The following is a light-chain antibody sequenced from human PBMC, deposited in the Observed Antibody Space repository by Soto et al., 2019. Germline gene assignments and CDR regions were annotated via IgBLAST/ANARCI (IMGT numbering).Light chain of an antibody. CDR1: QSVNSNY. J-gene: IGKJ2*01. Sequence: EIVLTQSPGTLSLSPGDRATLSCRASQSVNSNYLAWYQHKPGQAPRLLLYGASSRATGVSDRFSGSGSGTDVTLTVSRLEPEDFAVYYCQQYGSSPPYTFGQGTKLEIK. V-gene: IGKV3-20*01. CDR3: QQYGSSPPYT. CDR2: GAS.